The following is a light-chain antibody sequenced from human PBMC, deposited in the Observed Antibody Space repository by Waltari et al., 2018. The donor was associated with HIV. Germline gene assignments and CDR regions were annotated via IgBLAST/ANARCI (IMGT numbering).Light chain of an antibody. CDR3: QQHTSWPLT. J-gene: IGKJ4*01. CDR1: QGVGNQ. V-gene: IGKV3-11*01. Sequence: IVLTQSPATLSLSPGERAALSCRASQGVGNQLSWYQQKPGQAPRLLINDASNRAPGIPGRFSATGSGTDFTLTINSLESEDFAIYYCQQHTSWPLTFGGGTKVEIK. CDR2: DAS.